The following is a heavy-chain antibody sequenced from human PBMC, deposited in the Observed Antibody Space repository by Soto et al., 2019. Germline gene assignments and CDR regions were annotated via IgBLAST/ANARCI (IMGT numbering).Heavy chain of an antibody. CDR2: INAGNGNT. V-gene: IGHV1-3*01. CDR1: GYTFTSYA. CDR3: AKFGSVTTATHFDY. Sequence: QVQLVQSGAEVKKPGASVKVSCKASGYTFTSYAMHWVRQAPGQRLEWMGWINAGNGNTKYSQKFQGRVTITRDTSASTAYMELSSLRSEDTAVYYCAKFGSVTTATHFDYWGQGTLDTVSS. D-gene: IGHD4-17*01. J-gene: IGHJ4*02.